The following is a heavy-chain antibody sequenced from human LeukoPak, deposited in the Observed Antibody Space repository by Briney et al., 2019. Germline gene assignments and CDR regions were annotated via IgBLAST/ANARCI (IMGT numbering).Heavy chain of an antibody. J-gene: IGHJ3*02. D-gene: IGHD3-16*01. CDR2: VSYSGTT. Sequence: PSETLSLTCAVSGGSISSSPFYWAWVRQSPGKGLECIGSVSYSGTTFYHPSLKGRVTMSLDTSKNQFSLKLTSVSAAGTAVYYCARHADGFEIYPYQHALAFDIWGQGTMVTVSS. CDR1: GGSISSSPFY. CDR3: ARHADGFEIYPYQHALAFDI. V-gene: IGHV4-39*01.